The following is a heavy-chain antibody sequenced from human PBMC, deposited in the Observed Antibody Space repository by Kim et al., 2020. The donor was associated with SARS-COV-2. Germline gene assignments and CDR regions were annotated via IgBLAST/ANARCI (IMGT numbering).Heavy chain of an antibody. J-gene: IGHJ4*02. V-gene: IGHV4-39*01. CDR2: IYYSGST. CDR3: ARHLRSRSSSWYVRSVDY. D-gene: IGHD6-13*01. CDR1: GGSISSSSYY. Sequence: SETLSLTCTVSGGSISSSSYYWGWIRQPPGKGLEWIGSIYYSGSTYYNPSLKSRVTISVDTSKNQFSLKLSSVTAADTAVYYCARHLRSRSSSWYVRSVDYWGQGTLVTVSS.